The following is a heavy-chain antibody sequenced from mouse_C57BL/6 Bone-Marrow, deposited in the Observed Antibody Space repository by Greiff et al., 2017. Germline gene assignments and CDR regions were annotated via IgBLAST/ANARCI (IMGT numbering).Heavy chain of an antibody. J-gene: IGHJ4*01. V-gene: IGHV2-9*01. D-gene: IGHD2-4*01. Sequence: VHLVESGPGLVAPSQSLSITCTVSGFSLTSYGVDWVRQPPGKGLEWLGVIWGGGSTNYDSALMSRLSISKENSKSQVFLKMNSLQTDDTAMYYCAKEGLRAGYYAMDYWGQGTSVTVSS. CDR3: AKEGLRAGYYAMDY. CDR1: GFSLTSYG. CDR2: IWGGGST.